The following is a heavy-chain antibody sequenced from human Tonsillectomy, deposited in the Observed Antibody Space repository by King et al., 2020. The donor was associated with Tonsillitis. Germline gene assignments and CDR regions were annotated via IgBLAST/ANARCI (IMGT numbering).Heavy chain of an antibody. CDR1: GVSLSTSGMC. D-gene: IGHD1-1*01. CDR2: IDWDDDK. J-gene: IGHJ4*02. V-gene: IGHV2-70*01. CDR3: ARMYSYSNWVVENYPDY. Sequence: TLKESGPALVKPTQTLTLTCTFSGVSLSTSGMCVSWIRQPPGKALEWLALIDWDDDKFSSTPLKTSLTISKDTPKNQVVLTMTNMDPVDTATYYLARMYSYSNWVVENYPDYWGQGTLVTVSS.